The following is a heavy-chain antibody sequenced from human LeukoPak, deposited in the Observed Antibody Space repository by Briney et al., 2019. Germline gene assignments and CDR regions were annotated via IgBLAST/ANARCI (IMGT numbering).Heavy chain of an antibody. CDR1: GSTLRAYG. CDR2: IWNDGSNK. CDR3: ARASGPVDY. D-gene: IGHD3-10*01. Sequence: GGSLRLSCVAPGSTLRAYGMHGVRQAPGKGLEWVAVIWNDGSNKYYADSVKGRFTISRDNSKDTLYLQMNSLRAEDTAVYSCARASGPVDYWGQGTLVTVSS. J-gene: IGHJ4*02. V-gene: IGHV3-33*01.